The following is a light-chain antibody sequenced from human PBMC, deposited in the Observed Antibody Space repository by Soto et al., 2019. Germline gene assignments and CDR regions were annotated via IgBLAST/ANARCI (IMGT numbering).Light chain of an antibody. J-gene: IGKJ1*01. Sequence: DIVWPQTPPTLYLSKRGRATLYCSSSQTVSSTYLAWYQHKPGQAPRLLIYGASSRATDIPDRFSGSGSGTDFTLTIARLEPEDFAVYYCQQVDNSPWTFGQGTKVDIK. CDR1: QTVSSTY. CDR3: QQVDNSPWT. CDR2: GAS. V-gene: IGKV3-20*01.